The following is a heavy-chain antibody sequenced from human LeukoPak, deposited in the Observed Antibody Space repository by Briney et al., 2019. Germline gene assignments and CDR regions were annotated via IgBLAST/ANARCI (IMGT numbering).Heavy chain of an antibody. J-gene: IGHJ4*02. V-gene: IGHV3-30-3*01. D-gene: IGHD3-9*01. CDR3: ARGLRYFDWDS. CDR2: ISYDGSNK. CDR1: GLTLSRNA. Sequence: PGTSLRLSCAASGLTLSRNAMHWVRQAPGKGLEWVAVISYDGSNKDYADSVKGRFTISRDSSKNTLFLQMNSLGAEDTAVYYCARGLRYFDWDSWGQGTLVTVSS.